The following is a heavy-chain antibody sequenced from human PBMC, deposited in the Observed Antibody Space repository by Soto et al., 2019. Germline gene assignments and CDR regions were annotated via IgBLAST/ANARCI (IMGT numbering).Heavy chain of an antibody. CDR3: KVEGTGRDSEEPAGDYCGGGGYAKLLYYPSSYYYGMDV. CDR1: GFTFTASA. Sequence: QMQLVQSGPEVQKPGTSVKVSCKASGFTFTASAVQWVRQARGQRLEWIGWIVVGSGKTNYAENFRERVTITRDTNNTAGNCPTQIPVTRAPSNSTGKVEGTGRDSEEPAGDYCGGGGYAKLLYYPSSYYYGMDVWGQGTTVTVSS. CDR2: IVVGSGKT. D-gene: IGHD3-10*01. J-gene: IGHJ6*02. V-gene: IGHV1-58*01.